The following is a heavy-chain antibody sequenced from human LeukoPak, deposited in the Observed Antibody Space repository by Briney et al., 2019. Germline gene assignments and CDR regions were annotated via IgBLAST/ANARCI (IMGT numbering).Heavy chain of an antibody. CDR2: ISAYNGNT. CDR3: ARDLIVVVPAASIYYYGMDV. Sequence: ASVKVSCKASGCTFTSYGISWVRQAPGQGLEWKGWISAYNGNTNYAQKLQGRVTMTTDTSTSTAYMELRSLRSDDTAVYYCARDLIVVVPAASIYYYGMDVWGKGTTVTVSS. CDR1: GCTFTSYG. J-gene: IGHJ6*04. D-gene: IGHD2-2*01. V-gene: IGHV1-18*04.